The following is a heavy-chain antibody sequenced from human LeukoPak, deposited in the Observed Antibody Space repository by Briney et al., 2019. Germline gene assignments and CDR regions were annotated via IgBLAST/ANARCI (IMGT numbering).Heavy chain of an antibody. Sequence: PSETLSLTCTVSGGSISSYYLSWIRQPPGKGLEWIGYIYYSGSTNYNPSLKSRVTISVDTSKNQFSLKLSSVTAADTAVYYCARDGGSYLPFDYWGQGTLVTVSS. J-gene: IGHJ4*02. CDR3: ARDGGSYLPFDY. D-gene: IGHD1-26*01. CDR1: GGSISSYY. V-gene: IGHV4-59*01. CDR2: IYYSGST.